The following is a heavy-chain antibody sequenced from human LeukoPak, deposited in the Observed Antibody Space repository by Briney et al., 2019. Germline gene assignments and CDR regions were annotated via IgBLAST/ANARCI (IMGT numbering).Heavy chain of an antibody. CDR1: GGSISSYY. J-gene: IGHJ6*03. CDR2: IYYSGST. Sequence: PSETLSLTCTVSGGSISSYYWSWIRQPPGKGLEWIGYIYYSGSTNYNPSLKSRVTISVDTSKNQFSLKLSSVTAADTAVYYCARAGSPPGYYYYMDVWGKGTTVTVSS. D-gene: IGHD3-10*01. CDR3: ARAGSPPGYYYYMDV. V-gene: IGHV4-59*12.